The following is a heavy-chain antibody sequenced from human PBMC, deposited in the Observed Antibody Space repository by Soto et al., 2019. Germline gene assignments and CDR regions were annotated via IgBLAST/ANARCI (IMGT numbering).Heavy chain of an antibody. V-gene: IGHV3-30-3*01. CDR2: ISYDGSNK. CDR1: GFTFSSYA. D-gene: IGHD5-12*01. J-gene: IGHJ4*02. CDR3: ARGVVATIPMAPY. Sequence: PGGSLRLSCAASGFTFSSYAMHWVRQAPGKGLEWVAVISYDGSNKYYADSVKGRFTISRDNSKNTLYLQMNSLRAEDTAVYYCARGVVATIPMAPYWGQGTLVTVSS.